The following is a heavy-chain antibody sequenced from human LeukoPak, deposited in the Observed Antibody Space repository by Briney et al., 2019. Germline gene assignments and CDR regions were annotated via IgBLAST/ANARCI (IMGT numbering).Heavy chain of an antibody. CDR2: IHPSSGAT. CDR3: ARDLSFGD. CDR1: GYTFIAHH. Sequence: GASVKVSCKAFGYTFIAHHMHWVRQAPGQGLEWMGRIHPSSGATNYAQRFQGRVTLTRDTSINTAYMELSRLTSDDTAVYYCARDLSFGDWGQGTLVTVSS. J-gene: IGHJ4*02. V-gene: IGHV1-2*06. D-gene: IGHD3-10*01.